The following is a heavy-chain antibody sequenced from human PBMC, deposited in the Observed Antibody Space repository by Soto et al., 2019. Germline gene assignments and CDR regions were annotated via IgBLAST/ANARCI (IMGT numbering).Heavy chain of an antibody. CDR1: GFSLSTRGVG. J-gene: IGHJ4*02. CDR3: THRPPGDYLFDY. D-gene: IGHD4-17*01. V-gene: IGHV2-5*01. CDR2: IYWNDDK. Sequence: QITLKESGPTLVNPTQTLTLTCTFSGFSLSTRGVGVGWIRQSPGKALEWLALIYWNDDKRYSPSLKSRLTITKDTSKNQVVLTMTNMDPVDTATYYCTHRPPGDYLFDYWGQGTQVTVSS.